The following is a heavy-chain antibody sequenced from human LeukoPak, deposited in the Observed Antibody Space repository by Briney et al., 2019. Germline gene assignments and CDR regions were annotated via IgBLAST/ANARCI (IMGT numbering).Heavy chain of an antibody. Sequence: ASVKVSCKTSGYTFTSYGSSWVRQAPGQGLEWMGWISAYNGNTNYAQKLQGRVTLTTDTSTSTAYMELRSLRSDDTAVYYCASQYYYDSSGYYYHWGQGTLVTVSS. CDR3: ASQYYYDSSGYYYH. J-gene: IGHJ5*02. V-gene: IGHV1-18*01. CDR2: ISAYNGNT. CDR1: GYTFTSYG. D-gene: IGHD3-22*01.